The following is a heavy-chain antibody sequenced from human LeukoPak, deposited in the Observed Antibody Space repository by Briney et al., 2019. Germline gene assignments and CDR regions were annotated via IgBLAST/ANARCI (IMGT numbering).Heavy chain of an antibody. D-gene: IGHD5-12*01. Sequence: PSETLSLTCAVSGGSISSGGYSWSWIRQPPGKGLEWIGYIYYSGSTNYNPSLKSRVTISVDTSKNQFSLKLSSVTAADTAVYYCAKSDYVYAFDIWGQGTMVTVSS. CDR1: GGSISSGGYS. CDR3: AKSDYVYAFDI. J-gene: IGHJ3*02. CDR2: IYYSGST. V-gene: IGHV4-61*08.